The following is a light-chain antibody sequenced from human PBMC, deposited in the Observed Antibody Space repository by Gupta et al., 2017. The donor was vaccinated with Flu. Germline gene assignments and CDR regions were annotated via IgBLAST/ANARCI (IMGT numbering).Light chain of an antibody. CDR1: QSLVYKNGITD. V-gene: IGKV2-30*01. CDR2: EVS. Sequence: PVTLGQPASISCRSSQSLVYKNGITDLSWFQQRPGQSPRLRIYEVSNRDSGVPDRFSGSGSGTDFTLNISRVEAEDVGVYYYQRGTPPLTFGKGTKLEI. CDR3: QRGTPPLT. J-gene: IGKJ2*01.